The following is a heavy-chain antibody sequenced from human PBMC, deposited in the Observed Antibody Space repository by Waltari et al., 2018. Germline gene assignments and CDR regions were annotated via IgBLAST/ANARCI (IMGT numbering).Heavy chain of an antibody. D-gene: IGHD3-22*01. CDR2: IYTSGST. V-gene: IGHV4-61*02. CDR3: AREQRYYDSSGHDAFDI. CDR1: GGSISSGSYY. Sequence: QVQLQESGPGLVKPSQTLSLTCTVSGGSISSGSYYWSWIRQPAGKGLEWIGRIYTSGSTNYNPTPKSRVTISVDTSKNQFSLKLSSVTAADTAVYYCAREQRYYDSSGHDAFDIWGQGTMVTVSS. J-gene: IGHJ3*02.